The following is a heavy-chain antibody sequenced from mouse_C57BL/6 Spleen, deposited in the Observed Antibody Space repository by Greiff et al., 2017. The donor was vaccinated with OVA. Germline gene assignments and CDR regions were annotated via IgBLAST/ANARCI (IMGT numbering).Heavy chain of an antibody. CDR1: GFTFSDYY. Sequence: EVQLVESGGGLVQPGGSLKLSCAASGFTFSDYYMYWVRQTPEKRLEWVAYISNGGGSTYYPDTVKGRFTISRDNAKNTLYLQMSRLKSEDTAMYYCARRGLRGYFDVWGTGTTVTVSS. J-gene: IGHJ1*03. V-gene: IGHV5-12*01. CDR3: ARRGLRGYFDV. D-gene: IGHD3-1*01. CDR2: ISNGGGST.